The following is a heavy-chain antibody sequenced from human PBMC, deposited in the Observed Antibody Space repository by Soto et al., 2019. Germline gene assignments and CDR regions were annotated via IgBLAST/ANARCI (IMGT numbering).Heavy chain of an antibody. J-gene: IGHJ4*02. CDR3: ASGIVVVWRFDY. D-gene: IGHD3-22*01. CDR1: GGTFSSYA. CDR2: IIPIFGTA. V-gene: IGHV1-69*06. Sequence: GASVKVSCKASGGTFSSYAISWVRQAPGQGLEWMGGIIPIFGTANYAQKFQGRVMITADKSTSTAYMELSSLRSEDTAVYYCASGIVVVWRFDYWGQGTLVTVSS.